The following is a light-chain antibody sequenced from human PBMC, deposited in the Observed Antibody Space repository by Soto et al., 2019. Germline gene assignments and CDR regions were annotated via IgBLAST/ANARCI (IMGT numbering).Light chain of an antibody. CDR1: SSDVGGYNY. Sequence: QSALTQPASVSGSPGQSITISCTGTSSDVGGYNYVSWYQQHPGKAPKLMIYDVSNRPSGVSNRFSGSKSGNTASLTISGLQAEDEADYYCRSYTSSSPLVVFGGGTKLT. CDR2: DVS. J-gene: IGLJ2*01. CDR3: RSYTSSSPLVV. V-gene: IGLV2-14*01.